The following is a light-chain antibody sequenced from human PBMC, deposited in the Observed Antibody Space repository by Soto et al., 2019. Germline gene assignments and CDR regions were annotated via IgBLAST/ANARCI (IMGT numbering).Light chain of an antibody. V-gene: IGKV3D-15*01. CDR3: QQYNNWPRGFT. CDR2: GAS. CDR1: QSTSNN. J-gene: IGKJ3*01. Sequence: ETVMTQSPATLSVSPGERATLSCRASQSTSNNLAWYQQKPGQAPRLLIYGASIRATGIPARFSGSGSGTEFTLTISSLQSEDFAVYYCQQYNNWPRGFTFGPGTTVDFK.